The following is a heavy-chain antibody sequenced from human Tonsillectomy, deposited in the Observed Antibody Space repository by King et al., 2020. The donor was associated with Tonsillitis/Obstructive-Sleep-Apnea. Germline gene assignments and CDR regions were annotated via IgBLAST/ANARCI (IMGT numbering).Heavy chain of an antibody. V-gene: IGHV3-48*03. J-gene: IGHJ4*02. CDR3: AREGCRSTSCYDY. Sequence: VQLVESGGGLVQPGGSLRLSCAASGFTFSSYEMNWVRQAPGKGLEWVSYISSSGSTIYYADSVKGRFTISRDNAKNSLYLQMNSLRAEDTAVYYCAREGCRSTSCYDYWGQGTLVTVSS. CDR2: ISSSGSTI. CDR1: GFTFSSYE. D-gene: IGHD2-2*01.